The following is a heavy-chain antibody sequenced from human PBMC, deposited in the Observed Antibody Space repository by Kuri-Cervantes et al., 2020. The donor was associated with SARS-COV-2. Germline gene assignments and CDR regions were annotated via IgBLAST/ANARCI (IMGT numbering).Heavy chain of an antibody. CDR2: INHSGST. Sequence: SETLSLTCAVYGGSFSGYYWSWIRQPPGQGLEWIGEINHSGSTNYNPSLESRVTISVDTSKTQFSRKLSSVTAADTAVYYCARGPGNWGSFDYWGQGTLVTVSS. CDR1: GGSFSGYY. CDR3: ARGPGNWGSFDY. V-gene: IGHV4-34*01. J-gene: IGHJ4*02. D-gene: IGHD7-27*01.